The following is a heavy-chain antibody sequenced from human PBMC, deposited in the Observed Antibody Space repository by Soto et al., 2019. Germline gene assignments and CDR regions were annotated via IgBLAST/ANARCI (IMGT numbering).Heavy chain of an antibody. J-gene: IGHJ4*02. V-gene: IGHV3-9*01. Sequence: GGSLRLSCAASGCTFDDYAMRWIRQAPGKGLEWVSGISWNSGSIGYADSVKGRFTISRDNAKNSLYLQMNSLRAEDTALYYCAKDIGAAGPHIFDYWGQGTLVTVSS. D-gene: IGHD6-13*01. CDR3: AKDIGAAGPHIFDY. CDR2: ISWNSGSI. CDR1: GCTFDDYA.